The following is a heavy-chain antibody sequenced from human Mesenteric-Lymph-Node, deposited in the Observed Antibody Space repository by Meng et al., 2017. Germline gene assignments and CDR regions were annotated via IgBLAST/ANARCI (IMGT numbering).Heavy chain of an antibody. D-gene: IGHD3-10*01. Sequence: SVKVSCKVSGGTFRSHGINWVRQAPGQGLEWMGGIMPTFGIENYAQRFQGRVTISADESTTTVYMEMNSLRSDDTGVYYCWRGGVSYQVLTRLVYWGQGTLVTVSS. J-gene: IGHJ4*02. CDR3: WRGGVSYQVLTRLVY. CDR1: GGTFRSHG. CDR2: IMPTFGIE. V-gene: IGHV1-69*13.